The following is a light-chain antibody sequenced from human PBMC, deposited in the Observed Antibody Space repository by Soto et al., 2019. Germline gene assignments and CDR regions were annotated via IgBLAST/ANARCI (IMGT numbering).Light chain of an antibody. CDR1: SGHSNYA. J-gene: IGLJ3*02. CDR3: QTWGTGSWV. Sequence: QPVLTQSPSASASLGASVKLTCTLSSGHSNYAIAWHQQQPEKGPRYLMKLNSDGSHIKGDGIPDRFSGSSSGAERYLTISSLQSEDEADYYCQTWGTGSWVFGGGTKLTVL. CDR2: LNSDGSH. V-gene: IGLV4-69*01.